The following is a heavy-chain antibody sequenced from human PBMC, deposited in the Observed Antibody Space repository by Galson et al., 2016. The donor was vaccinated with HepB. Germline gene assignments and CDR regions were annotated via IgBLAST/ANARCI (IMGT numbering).Heavy chain of an antibody. CDR2: IFHSGTT. CDR3: ARSTTIRSDNYYGLDV. Sequence: TLSLTCTVSGGSINNGVCSWSWVRQPPGKGLEWIGYIFHSGTTFYNPSLKSRVSISIDRPRNLFSLRLDSLTAADSAVYYCARSTTIRSDNYYGLDVWGQGTTVIVSS. CDR1: GGSINNGVCS. V-gene: IGHV4-30-2*01. J-gene: IGHJ6*02. D-gene: IGHD1-1*01.